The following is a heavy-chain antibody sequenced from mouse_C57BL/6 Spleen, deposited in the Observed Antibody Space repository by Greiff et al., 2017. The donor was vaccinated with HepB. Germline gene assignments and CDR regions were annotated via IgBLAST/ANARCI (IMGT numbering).Heavy chain of an antibody. CDR2: IYPGDGDT. D-gene: IGHD3-3*01. V-gene: IGHV1-82*01. Sequence: QVQLQQSGPELVKPGASVKISCKASGYAFSSSWMNWVKQRPGKGLEWIGRIYPGDGDTNYNGKFKGKATLTADKASSTAYMQLSSRTAEDSAVYFGARQGTRGGMDYWGQGTSVTVSS. CDR1: GYAFSSSW. J-gene: IGHJ4*01. CDR3: ARQGTRGGMDY.